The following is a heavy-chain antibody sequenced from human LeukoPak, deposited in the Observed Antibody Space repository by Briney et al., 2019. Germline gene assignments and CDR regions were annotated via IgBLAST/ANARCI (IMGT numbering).Heavy chain of an antibody. CDR2: IYPGGGST. Sequence: ASVKVSCKASGYTFTSYYMHWVRQAPGQGLQWMGIIYPGGGSTSYAQEFQGRVTMTRDTSTSTVYMELSSLTSEDTAVYYCASPSVYYYYYGMDVWGQGTTVTVSS. CDR1: GYTFTSYY. V-gene: IGHV1-46*01. CDR3: ASPSVYYYYYGMDV. J-gene: IGHJ6*02.